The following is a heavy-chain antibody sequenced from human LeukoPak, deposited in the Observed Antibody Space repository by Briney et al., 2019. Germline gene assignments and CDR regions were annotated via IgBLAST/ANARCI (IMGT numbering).Heavy chain of an antibody. V-gene: IGHV3-48*03. CDR2: ILNSGTTT. Sequence: GSLRLSCAASGFTFSSYEMNWVRQAPGKGLEWVSYILNSGTTTYYADSVKGRFTISRDNAKKSLYLQMNSLRAKDTGVYYCARDPPDYWGQGILVTVSS. J-gene: IGHJ4*02. CDR3: ARDPPDY. CDR1: GFTFSSYE.